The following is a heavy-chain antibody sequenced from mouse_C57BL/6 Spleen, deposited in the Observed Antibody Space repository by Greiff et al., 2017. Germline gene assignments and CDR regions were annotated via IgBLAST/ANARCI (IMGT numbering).Heavy chain of an antibody. CDR2: IYPGDGDT. V-gene: IGHV1-82*01. CDR3: ARRLPYYYAMDY. J-gene: IGHJ4*01. D-gene: IGHD2-2*01. Sequence: QVQLQQSGPELVKPGASVKISCKASGYAFSSSWMNWVKQRPGKGLEWIGRIYPGDGDTNYNGKFKGKATLTADKSSSTAYMQLSSLTSEDSAVYFCARRLPYYYAMDYWGQGTSVTVSS. CDR1: GYAFSSSW.